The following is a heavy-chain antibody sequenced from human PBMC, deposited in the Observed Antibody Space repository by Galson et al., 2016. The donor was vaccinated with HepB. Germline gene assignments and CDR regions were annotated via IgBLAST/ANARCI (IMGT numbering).Heavy chain of an antibody. D-gene: IGHD2-15*01. J-gene: IGHJ6*02. CDR3: ALAPSGWYYGMDV. CDR1: GYTFTGYY. V-gene: IGHV1-2*04. Sequence: SVKVSCKASGYTFTGYYMHWVRQAPGQGLEWMGWINPNSGGTKYAQKFQGWVTMTRDTSISTAYMELSSLRSDHTAVYYCALAPSGWYYGMDVWGQGTTVTVSS. CDR2: INPNSGGT.